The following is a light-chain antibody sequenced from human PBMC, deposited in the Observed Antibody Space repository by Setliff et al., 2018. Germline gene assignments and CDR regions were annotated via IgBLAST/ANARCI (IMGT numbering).Light chain of an antibody. CDR1: SSDVGGYNY. Sequence: QSVLTQPRSVSGSPGQSVTISCTGTSSDVGGYNYVSWYQQYPDKAPKLMIYDVSKRPSGVPDRFPGSKSGNTASLTISGLQAEDEADYYCCSYAGSYPYVFGTGTKVTVL. CDR2: DVS. V-gene: IGLV2-11*01. J-gene: IGLJ1*01. CDR3: CSYAGSYPYV.